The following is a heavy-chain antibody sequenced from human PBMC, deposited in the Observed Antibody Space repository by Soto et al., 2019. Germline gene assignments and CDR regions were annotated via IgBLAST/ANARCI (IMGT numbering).Heavy chain of an antibody. D-gene: IGHD2-15*01. J-gene: IGHJ5*02. CDR1: GFTFSDYY. V-gene: IGHV3-11*06. Sequence: GGSLRLSCAASGFTFSDYYMSWIRQAPGKGLEWVSYISSSSSYTNYADSVKGRFTISRDNAKNSLYLQMNSLRAEDTAVYYCARDGVAATTLNWFDPWGQGTLVTVYS. CDR3: ARDGVAATTLNWFDP. CDR2: ISSSSSYT.